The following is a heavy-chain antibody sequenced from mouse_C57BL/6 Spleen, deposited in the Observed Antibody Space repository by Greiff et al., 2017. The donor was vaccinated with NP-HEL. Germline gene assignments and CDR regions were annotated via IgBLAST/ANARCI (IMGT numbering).Heavy chain of an antibody. CDR2: IYPETGGP. J-gene: IGHJ2*01. CDR1: GYTFTDSE. CDR3: TRGSSYGY. Sequence: VKLQESGAELVRPGASVTLSCKASGYTFTDSEMHWVKQTPVHGLEWIGAIYPETGGPSYNQKFKGHAILTADKSSSTAYMELRSLTSEDSAVYYCTRGSSYGYWGQGTTLTVSS. D-gene: IGHD1-1*01. V-gene: IGHV1-15*01.